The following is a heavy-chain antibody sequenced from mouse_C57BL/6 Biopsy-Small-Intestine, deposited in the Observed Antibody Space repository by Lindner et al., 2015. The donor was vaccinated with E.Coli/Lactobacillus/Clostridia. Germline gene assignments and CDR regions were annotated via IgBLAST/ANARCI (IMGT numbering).Heavy chain of an antibody. CDR2: INPYYGSI. J-gene: IGHJ3*01. Sequence: VQLQESGVELVKPGASVKISCKASGYSFTGYNMNWVKQSHGKSLEWIGNINPYYGSISYNQKFKGKATLTVDKSSSTAYMQLNSLTSEDSAVYYCARGDSAWFAYRGQGTLVTVSA. CDR3: ARGDSAWFAY. V-gene: IGHV1-39*01. CDR1: GYSFTGYN. D-gene: IGHD2-13*01.